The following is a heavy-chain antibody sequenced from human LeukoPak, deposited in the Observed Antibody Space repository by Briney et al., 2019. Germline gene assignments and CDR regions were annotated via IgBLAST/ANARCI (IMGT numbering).Heavy chain of an antibody. CDR3: ARTCSGGSCYG. CDR2: IYTSGST. J-gene: IGHJ4*02. V-gene: IGHV4-61*02. D-gene: IGHD2-15*01. CDR1: GDSISSGSYY. Sequence: SQTLSLTCTVSGDSISSGSYYWSWIRQPAGKGLEWIGRIYTSGSTNYNPSLKSRVTISVDTSKNQFSLKLSSVTAADTAVYYCARTCSGGSCYGWGQGTLVTVSS.